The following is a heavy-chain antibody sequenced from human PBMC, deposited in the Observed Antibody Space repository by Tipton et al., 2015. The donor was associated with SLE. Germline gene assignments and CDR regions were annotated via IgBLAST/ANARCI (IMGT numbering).Heavy chain of an antibody. J-gene: IGHJ5*02. CDR3: AREPAASGWFDP. V-gene: IGHV6-1*01. Sequence: GLVKPSQTLSLTCAISGDSVSSDSAAWNWIRQSPSRGLEWLGRTYYRSKWYNDYAVSVRSRITISPDTSKNQFSLQLNSVTTEDTAVYYCAREPAASGWFDPWGQGTLVTVSS. D-gene: IGHD2-2*01. CDR2: TYYRSKWYN. CDR1: GDSVSSDSAA.